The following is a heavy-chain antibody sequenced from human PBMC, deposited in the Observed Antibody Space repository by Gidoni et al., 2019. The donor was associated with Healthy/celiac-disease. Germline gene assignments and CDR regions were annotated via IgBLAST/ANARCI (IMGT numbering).Heavy chain of an antibody. CDR3: ARVYCSSTSCYNYYYYGMDV. V-gene: IGHV3-33*08. CDR1: GFTFSSYG. D-gene: IGHD2-2*02. J-gene: IGHJ6*02. CDR2: IWYDGRNK. Sequence: QVQLVESGGGVVQPGRSLRLSCAASGFTFSSYGMHWVRQAPGKGLEGVAVIWYDGRNKYYADSVKGRFTISRDNSKNTLYLQMNSLRAEDTAVYYCARVYCSSTSCYNYYYYGMDVWGQGTTVTVSS.